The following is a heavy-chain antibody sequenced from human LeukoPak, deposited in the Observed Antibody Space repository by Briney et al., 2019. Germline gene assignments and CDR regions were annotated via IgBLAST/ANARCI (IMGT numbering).Heavy chain of an antibody. D-gene: IGHD3-22*01. V-gene: IGHV3-74*03. CDR3: VRSAFYAGSGNYYDY. J-gene: IGHJ4*02. Sequence: PGGSLRLSCAASGFTFSNYWIHWVRQAPGKGLVWVSRIDNAGSITTYADSVKGRFTISRDNAENTLYLQMNSLRVEDTAVYYCVRSAFYAGSGNYYDYWGQGTLVTVSS. CDR1: GFTFSNYW. CDR2: IDNAGSIT.